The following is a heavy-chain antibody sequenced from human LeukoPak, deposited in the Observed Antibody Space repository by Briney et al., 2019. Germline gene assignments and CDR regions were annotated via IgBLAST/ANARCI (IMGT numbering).Heavy chain of an antibody. CDR3: ARGAYYYGSGSGGLIDY. CDR2: INFNNGGT. J-gene: IGHJ4*02. Sequence: EASVKVSCKASGYSFTGYYIHWVRQAPGQGLEWMGWINFNNGGTNQVQKFQGRVTMTRDTSNTTVYMEMSSLIFDDTAVYYCARGAYYYGSGSGGLIDYWGQGTLVTVSS. D-gene: IGHD3-10*01. CDR1: GYSFTGYY. V-gene: IGHV1-2*02.